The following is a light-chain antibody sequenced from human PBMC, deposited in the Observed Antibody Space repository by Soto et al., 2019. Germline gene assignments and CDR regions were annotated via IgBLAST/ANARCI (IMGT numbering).Light chain of an antibody. Sequence: QSVLTQPASVSGSPGQSITISCTGTTSDVGSYNRVSWYQQHPGKAPELMIYEVTKRPSGVSDRFSGSKSGNTASLTISGLQAEDEADYYCCSYAGTRAFYVFGTGTKLTVL. CDR1: TSDVGSYNR. CDR2: EVT. J-gene: IGLJ1*01. CDR3: CSYAGTRAFYV. V-gene: IGLV2-23*02.